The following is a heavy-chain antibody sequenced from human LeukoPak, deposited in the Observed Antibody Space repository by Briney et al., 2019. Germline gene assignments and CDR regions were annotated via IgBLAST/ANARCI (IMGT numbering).Heavy chain of an antibody. CDR1: VFTFSSYW. V-gene: IGHV3-7*01. CDR3: AKEGAYPIITYDS. CDR2: IKRDGKEK. D-gene: IGHD3-10*01. J-gene: IGHJ5*01. Sequence: GGSLRLSCVASVFTFSSYWMNWVRQAPGKGLECVANIKRDGKEKNYVDSVRGRFSISRDNAKNSLYLQMDSLRAEDTAVYYCAKEGAYPIITYDSWGQGALVTVSS.